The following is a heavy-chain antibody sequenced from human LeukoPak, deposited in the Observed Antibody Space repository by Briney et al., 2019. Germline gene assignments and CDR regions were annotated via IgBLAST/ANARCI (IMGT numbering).Heavy chain of an antibody. Sequence: SVKVSCKDSGGTFSSYAISWVRQAPGQGLEWMGRIIPILGIANYAQKFQGRVTITADKSTSTAYMELSSLRSEDTAVYYCARDPDPYYYYYYGMDVWGQGTTVTVSS. V-gene: IGHV1-69*04. CDR3: ARDPDPYYYYYYGMDV. CDR1: GGTFSSYA. CDR2: IIPILGIA. J-gene: IGHJ6*02.